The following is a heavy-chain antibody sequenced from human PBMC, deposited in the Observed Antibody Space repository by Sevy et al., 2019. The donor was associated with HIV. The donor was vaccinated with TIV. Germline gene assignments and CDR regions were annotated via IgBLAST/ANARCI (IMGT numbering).Heavy chain of an antibody. CDR3: AKDIAGAYTYGYDSANFDY. Sequence: GGSLRLSCAASGFTFRNYALGWVLQAPGKVLEWVSALSGSGDNAYYADSVKGRFTISRDNSKNTLNLQMKSLRAEDTAMYYCAKDIAGAYTYGYDSANFDYWGQGTLVTVSS. V-gene: IGHV3-23*01. D-gene: IGHD5-18*01. CDR2: LSGSGDNA. CDR1: GFTFRNYA. J-gene: IGHJ4*02.